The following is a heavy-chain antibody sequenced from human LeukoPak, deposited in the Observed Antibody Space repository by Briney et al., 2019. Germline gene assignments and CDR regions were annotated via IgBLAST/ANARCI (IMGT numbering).Heavy chain of an antibody. V-gene: IGHV4-39*01. D-gene: IGHD2-2*01. CDR3: ARHERCSSINCIYNWFDP. J-gene: IGHJ5*02. Sequence: SETLSLTCTVSGGSMSSSSYYWSWIRRPPGKGLEWIGEINHSGSTNYNPSLKSRVTISVDTSKNQFSLNLRSATAADTAVYYCARHERCSSINCIYNWFDPWGQGTLVIVSS. CDR2: INHSGST. CDR1: GGSMSSSSYY.